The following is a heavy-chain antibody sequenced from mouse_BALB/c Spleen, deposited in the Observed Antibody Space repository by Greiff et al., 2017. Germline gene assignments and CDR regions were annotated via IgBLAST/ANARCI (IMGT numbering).Heavy chain of an antibody. V-gene: IGHV1-4*01. Sequence: VQVVESGAELARPGASVKMSCKASGYTFTSYTMHWVKQRPGQGLEWIGYINPSSGYTNYNQKFKDKATLTADKSSSTAYMQLSSLTSEDSAVYYCARGGLLRYPAWFAYWGQGTLVTVSA. D-gene: IGHD1-1*01. J-gene: IGHJ3*01. CDR1: GYTFTSYT. CDR2: INPSSGYT. CDR3: ARGGLLRYPAWFAY.